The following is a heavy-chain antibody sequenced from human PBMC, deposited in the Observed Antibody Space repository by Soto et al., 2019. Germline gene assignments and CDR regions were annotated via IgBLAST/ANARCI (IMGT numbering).Heavy chain of an antibody. CDR2: SSPASTYI. CDR3: AADTGDIDVVPANT. V-gene: IGHV3-21*04. CDR1: GLNFEKGS. J-gene: IGHJ4*02. D-gene: IGHD2-15*01. Sequence: GGSLRLSCAAPGLNFEKGSMNWVRQPPGKGPEWLASSSPASTYIRYADSVKGRFTISRDNARNSLSLQMMSLRADDTAMYFCAADTGDIDVVPANTWGQGTLVTVSS.